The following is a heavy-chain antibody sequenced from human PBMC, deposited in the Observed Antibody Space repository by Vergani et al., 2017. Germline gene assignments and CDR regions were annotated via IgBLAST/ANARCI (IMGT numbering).Heavy chain of an antibody. CDR2: FYTSGST. V-gene: IGHV4-61*02. D-gene: IGHD3-22*01. J-gene: IGHJ4*02. CDR3: ARGFYYDISGYYYVYFDY. CDR1: GGSISSGSYY. Sequence: QVQLQESGPGLVKPSQTLSLTCTVSGGSISSGSYYWSWIRQPAGKGLEWIGRFYTSGSTNYNPSLKSRVTISVDTSKNQFSLKLSSVTAADTAVYYCARGFYYDISGYYYVYFDYWGQGTLVTVSS.